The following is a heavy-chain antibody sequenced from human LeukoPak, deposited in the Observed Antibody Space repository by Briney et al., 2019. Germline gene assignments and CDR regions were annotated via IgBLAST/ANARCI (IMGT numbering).Heavy chain of an antibody. CDR1: GFTFTSSA. CDR3: ARDLPSDYYDSSGNDAFDI. Sequence: SVKVSCKASGFTFTSSAVQWVRQARGQRLEWIGWIVVGSGNTNYAQKFQERVTITRDMSTSTAYMELSSLRSEDTAVYYCARDLPSDYYDSSGNDAFDIWGQGTMVTVSS. D-gene: IGHD3-22*01. V-gene: IGHV1-58*01. CDR2: IVVGSGNT. J-gene: IGHJ3*02.